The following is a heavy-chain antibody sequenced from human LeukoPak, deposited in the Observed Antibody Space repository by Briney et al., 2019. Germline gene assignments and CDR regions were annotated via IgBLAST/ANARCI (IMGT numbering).Heavy chain of an antibody. D-gene: IGHD2-2*01. J-gene: IGHJ5*02. CDR2: INPKSGGT. Sequence: ASVKFSCKASGYTFTGYYMHWVRQAPGQGLEWMGWINPKSGGTNYAQKFQGRVTMTRDTSIHTAYMELSRLRSDDTVVYYCAREEYGFDPWGQGTLVTVSS. V-gene: IGHV1-2*02. CDR3: AREEYGFDP. CDR1: GYTFTGYY.